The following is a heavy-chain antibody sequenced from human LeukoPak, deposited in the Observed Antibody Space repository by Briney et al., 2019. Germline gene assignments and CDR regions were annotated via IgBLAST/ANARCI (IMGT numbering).Heavy chain of an antibody. V-gene: IGHV4-38-2*02. CDR1: DYSIGSGYY. J-gene: IGHJ4*02. Sequence: PSETLSLTCTVSDYSIGSGYYWGWIRQPPGKGLEWIGGISHSGSTYYNPSLKSRVTISVDTSKNQFSLKVNSVTAADTAVYYCARHFSRVSSTTDYWGQGTLVTVSS. D-gene: IGHD2-2*01. CDR2: ISHSGST. CDR3: ARHFSRVSSTTDY.